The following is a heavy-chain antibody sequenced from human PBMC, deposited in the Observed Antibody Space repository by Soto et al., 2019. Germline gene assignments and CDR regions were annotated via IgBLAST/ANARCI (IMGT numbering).Heavy chain of an antibody. CDR3: ARHIPKGHYDFWSGYYSPIYYYYMDV. CDR1: GGSVSSATDY. Sequence: PSETLSLTCTVSGGSVSSATDYWTWIRQPPGKGLEWIGYTDYSGNTNHNPSLKSRVTISVDTSKNQFSLTLSSVTAADTAVYYCARHIPKGHYDFWSGYYSPIYYYYMDVWGKGTSVTVSS. D-gene: IGHD3-3*01. CDR2: TDYSGNT. J-gene: IGHJ6*03. V-gene: IGHV4-61*01.